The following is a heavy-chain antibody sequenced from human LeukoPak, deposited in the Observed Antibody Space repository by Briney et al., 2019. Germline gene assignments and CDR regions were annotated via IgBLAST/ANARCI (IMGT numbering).Heavy chain of an antibody. Sequence: GGSLTLSCAASGFTFSSYSMNWVRQAPGKGLEWVSYISSTGITTYYADSVKGRFTISRDNAKNSLFLQMNSLRAEDTAVYYCARGAEYDGSGSYYDGNWFDPWGQGTLVTVSS. CDR3: ARGAEYDGSGSYYDGNWFDP. CDR2: ISSTGITT. V-gene: IGHV3-48*04. CDR1: GFTFSSYS. D-gene: IGHD3-10*01. J-gene: IGHJ5*02.